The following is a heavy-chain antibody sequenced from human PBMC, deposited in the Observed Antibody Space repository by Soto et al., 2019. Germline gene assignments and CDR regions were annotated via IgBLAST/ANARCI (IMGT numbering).Heavy chain of an antibody. J-gene: IGHJ6*02. Sequence: PSETLSLTCTGSGGSISSGDYYWSWIRQPPGKGLEWIGYIYYSGSTYYNPSLKSRVTISVDTSKNQFSLKLSSVTAADTAVYYCARDHYVYDILTGYGYYYGMDVWGQGTTVTVSS. V-gene: IGHV4-30-4*01. CDR1: GGSISSGDYY. CDR3: ARDHYVYDILTGYGYYYGMDV. CDR2: IYYSGST. D-gene: IGHD3-9*01.